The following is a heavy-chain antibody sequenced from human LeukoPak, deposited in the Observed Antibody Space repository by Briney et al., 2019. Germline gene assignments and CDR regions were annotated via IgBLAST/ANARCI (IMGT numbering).Heavy chain of an antibody. J-gene: IGHJ4*02. V-gene: IGHV3-48*03. Sequence: GGSLRLSCAASGFTFSSYEMNWVRQAPGKGLEWVSYISSSGSTIYYADSVKGRFTISRDNAKNSLYLLMNSLRAEDTATYYCAKDGFLAATVTDWGQGTLVTVSS. CDR1: GFTFSSYE. CDR3: AKDGFLAATVTD. D-gene: IGHD4-17*01. CDR2: ISSSGSTI.